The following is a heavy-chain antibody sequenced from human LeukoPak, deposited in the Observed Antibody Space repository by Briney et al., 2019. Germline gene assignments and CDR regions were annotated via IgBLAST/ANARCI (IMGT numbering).Heavy chain of an antibody. CDR1: GFTFSNYG. Sequence: GGSLRLSCAASGFTFSNYGMNWVRQAPGKGLEWVSYIFSSSSTIYYADSVKGRFTISRDNSKNTLFLQMNSLRAEDTAVYYCAKDIQQQLVSYYFDYWGQGTLVTVSS. V-gene: IGHV3-48*01. CDR2: IFSSSSTI. J-gene: IGHJ4*02. D-gene: IGHD6-13*01. CDR3: AKDIQQQLVSYYFDY.